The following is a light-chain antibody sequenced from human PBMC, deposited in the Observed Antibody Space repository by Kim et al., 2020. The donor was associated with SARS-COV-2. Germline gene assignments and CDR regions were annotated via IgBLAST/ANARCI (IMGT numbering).Light chain of an antibody. Sequence: QGVTISSSGTISHIWSNYVSWYQQVPGTVPKLLIYKSYERPPGVPDRFSASRSGTSASLAISGLRSEDEADYYCAAWDDRLSGSYVFGTVTKVTVL. CDR3: AAWDDRLSGSYV. CDR2: KSY. CDR1: ISHIWSNY. J-gene: IGLJ1*01. V-gene: IGLV1-47*01.